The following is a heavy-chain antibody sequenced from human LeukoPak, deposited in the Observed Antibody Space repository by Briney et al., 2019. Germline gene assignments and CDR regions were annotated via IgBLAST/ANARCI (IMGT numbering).Heavy chain of an antibody. CDR1: DASINSGNYC. V-gene: IGHV4-61*02. CDR2: VYAGGTT. J-gene: IGHJ5*02. CDR3: ARDIKVINPNNWLDP. Sequence: SETLSLTCTVSDASINSGNYCWTWIRQPAGKGLEWIGRVYAGGTTNYHPSLKSRVTISIDTSKSQFSLKLTSVTAADTAVYYCARDIKVINPNNWLDPWGQGTLVTVSS. D-gene: IGHD2-21*01.